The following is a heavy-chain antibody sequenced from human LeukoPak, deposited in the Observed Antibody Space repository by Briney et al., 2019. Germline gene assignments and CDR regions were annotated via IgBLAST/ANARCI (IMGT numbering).Heavy chain of an antibody. V-gene: IGHV4-39*07. CDR1: GGYISLSTYY. CDR3: ARSPRLGRYGYGPWELPVSYFDY. CDR2: VYYSGTT. D-gene: IGHD1-26*01. J-gene: IGHJ4*02. Sequence: PPETLSLTCTVSGGYISLSTYYWGWIRQPPGKGLEWIGGVYYSGTTKYNPSLKSRVTISIDTSKNQFSLKLSSVTAAETAVYYCARSPRLGRYGYGPWELPVSYFDYWGQGTLVTVSS.